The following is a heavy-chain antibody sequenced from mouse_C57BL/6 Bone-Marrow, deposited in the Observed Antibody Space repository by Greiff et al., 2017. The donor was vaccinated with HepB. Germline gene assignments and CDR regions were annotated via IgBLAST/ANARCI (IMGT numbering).Heavy chain of an antibody. Sequence: VQLQQSGPELVKPGASVKISCKASGYAFSSSWMNWVKQRPGKGLEWIGRIYPGDGDTNYNGKFKGKATLTADKSSSTAYMQLSSLTSEDSAVYFCARWDGYYYPFDYWGQGTTLTVSS. CDR3: ARWDGYYYPFDY. J-gene: IGHJ2*01. CDR1: GYAFSSSW. V-gene: IGHV1-82*01. D-gene: IGHD2-3*01. CDR2: IYPGDGDT.